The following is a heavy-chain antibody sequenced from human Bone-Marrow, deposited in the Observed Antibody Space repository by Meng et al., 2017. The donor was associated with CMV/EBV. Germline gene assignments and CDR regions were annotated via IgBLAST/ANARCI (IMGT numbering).Heavy chain of an antibody. J-gene: IGHJ5*02. Sequence: GGSLRLSCAASGFTFSNYAMHWVRQAPGKGLEWVAVISYDGRHQYYADSVKGRFTISRDNSKSTLYVQMRSLRTEDTAVYYCARDRLNSSSWETDWFDPWGQRTLVTVSS. CDR2: ISYDGRHQ. D-gene: IGHD6-13*01. CDR1: GFTFSNYA. CDR3: ARDRLNSSSWETDWFDP. V-gene: IGHV3-30*04.